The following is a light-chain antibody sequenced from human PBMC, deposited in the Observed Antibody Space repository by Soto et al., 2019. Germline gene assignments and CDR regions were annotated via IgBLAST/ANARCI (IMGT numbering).Light chain of an antibody. V-gene: IGKV1-27*01. J-gene: IGKJ1*01. CDR1: QGISDS. CDR3: QHYNSAPWT. Sequence: DIQMTQSPSSLSASVGDRATITCRASQGISDSLAWYHQKPGQDPNLLIYAASTLQSGVPSRFSGSGSGTDFTLTITGLQPEDVATYYCQHYNSAPWTFGQGTKVEIK. CDR2: AAS.